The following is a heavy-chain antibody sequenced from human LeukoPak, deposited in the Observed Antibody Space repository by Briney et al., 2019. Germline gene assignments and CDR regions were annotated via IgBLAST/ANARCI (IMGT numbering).Heavy chain of an antibody. D-gene: IGHD2-2*01. CDR2: IIPIFGTA. V-gene: IGHV1-69*13. CDR1: GGTFSSYA. Sequence: SVKVSFKASGGTFSSYAISWVRQAPGQGLEWMGGIIPIFGTANYAQKFQGRVTITADESTSTAYMELSSLRSEDTAVYYCAREFSRYCSSTSCYPGLWFGEDFHFDYWGQGTLVTVSS. J-gene: IGHJ4*02. CDR3: AREFSRYCSSTSCYPGLWFGEDFHFDY.